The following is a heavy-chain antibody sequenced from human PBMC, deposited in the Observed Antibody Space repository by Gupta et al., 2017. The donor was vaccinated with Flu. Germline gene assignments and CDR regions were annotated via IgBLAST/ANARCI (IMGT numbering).Heavy chain of an antibody. CDR3: ARLTTVTRSIGY. CDR2: IYYSGST. D-gene: IGHD4-17*01. V-gene: IGHV4-31*01. J-gene: IGHJ4*02. Sequence: QVQLQESGPGLVKPSQTLSLTCTVSGCSIRSGGYYWSWIRQHPGKGLEWIEYIYYSGSTYYNPSLKSQITISVDTSKNKFALKLSSVTAADTAVYYGARLTTVTRSIGYWGQGTLVTVSS. CDR1: GCSIRSGGYY.